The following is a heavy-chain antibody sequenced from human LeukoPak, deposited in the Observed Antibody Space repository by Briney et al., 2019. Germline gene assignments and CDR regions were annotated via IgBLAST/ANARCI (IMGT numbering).Heavy chain of an antibody. CDR2: MNSNSGAT. J-gene: IGHJ4*02. D-gene: IGHD6-13*01. Sequence: VASVKVSCKASGYTFTANYMHCVRQAPGQGLEWMGWMNSNSGATNYAQRFQGRVTMTRDTSISAAYMELRSLRYDDTAVYYCARGDGSSWYEYWGQGTMVTVSS. V-gene: IGHV1-2*02. CDR1: GYTFTANY. CDR3: ARGDGSSWYEY.